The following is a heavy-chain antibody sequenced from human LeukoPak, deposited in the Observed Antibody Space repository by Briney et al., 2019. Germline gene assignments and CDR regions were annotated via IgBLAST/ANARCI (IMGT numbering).Heavy chain of an antibody. CDR1: GFTFSSYA. CDR2: ISGSGGST. J-gene: IGHJ1*01. D-gene: IGHD3-22*01. V-gene: IGHV3-23*01. Sequence: PGGSLRLSCAASGFTFSSYAMSWVRQAPGKGLEWVSAISGSGGSTYYADSVKGRFTISRDNSKNTLYLQMNSLRAEDTAVYYCAKDGMIVVVIRAEYFQHWGQGTLVTVSS. CDR3: AKDGMIVVVIRAEYFQH.